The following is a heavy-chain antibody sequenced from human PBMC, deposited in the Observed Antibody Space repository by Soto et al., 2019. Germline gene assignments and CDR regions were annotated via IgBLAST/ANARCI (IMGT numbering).Heavy chain of an antibody. Sequence: QVQLQESGPGRVKPSETLSLTCTVSSGSVSGSVSSGSYYCTWIRQPPGKGLEWIGYISKNASSYNNPPHKSRVTKPADTTKKQFSLKRSSVPSAATAGYYCAGGRRVGACFFAAWGQGPLVTASS. V-gene: IGHV4-61*01. CDR3: AGGRRVGACFFAA. J-gene: IGHJ5*02. D-gene: IGHD1-26*01. CDR1: SGSVSGSVSSGSYY. CDR2: ISKNASS.